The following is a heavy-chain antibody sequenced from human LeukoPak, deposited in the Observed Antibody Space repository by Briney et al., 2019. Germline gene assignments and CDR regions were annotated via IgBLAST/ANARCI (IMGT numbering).Heavy chain of an antibody. Sequence: ASVKVSCKASVYTFTGYYMHWVRQAPGQGLEWMGRINPNSGGTNYAQKFQGRVTMTRDTSISTAYMELSRLRSDDTAVYYCARDFVMITGTDRYFDYWGQGTLVTVSS. V-gene: IGHV1-2*06. CDR1: VYTFTGYY. CDR2: INPNSGGT. D-gene: IGHD1-20*01. J-gene: IGHJ4*02. CDR3: ARDFVMITGTDRYFDY.